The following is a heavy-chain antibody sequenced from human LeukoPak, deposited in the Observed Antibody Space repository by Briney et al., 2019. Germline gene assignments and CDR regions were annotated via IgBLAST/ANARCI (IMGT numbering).Heavy chain of an antibody. J-gene: IGHJ6*03. Sequence: KPSETLSLTCAVYGGSFSGYYWSWIRQPPGKGLEWIGEFNHSGSTNYNPSLKSRVTISVDKSKNQFSLKLSTVTAADTAVYYCARSLVVPAAYYYYYYMDVWGKGTTVTVSS. D-gene: IGHD2-2*01. V-gene: IGHV4-34*01. CDR1: GGSFSGYY. CDR2: FNHSGST. CDR3: ARSLVVPAAYYYYYYMDV.